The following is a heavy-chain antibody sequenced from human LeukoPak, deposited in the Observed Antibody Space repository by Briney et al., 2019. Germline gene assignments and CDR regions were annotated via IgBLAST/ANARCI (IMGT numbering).Heavy chain of an antibody. V-gene: IGHV5-51*01. CDR3: ARQWGRGSGSYLGY. Sequence: GESLKISCKGSGYRFTSYWIAWVRQMPGKGLGWMVVIYPGDSDTTYSPSFQGQVTISADKSISNAYLQWSSLRASDTAMYYCARQWGRGSGSYLGYWGQGTLVTVSS. CDR2: IYPGDSDT. J-gene: IGHJ4*02. D-gene: IGHD3-10*01. CDR1: GYRFTSYW.